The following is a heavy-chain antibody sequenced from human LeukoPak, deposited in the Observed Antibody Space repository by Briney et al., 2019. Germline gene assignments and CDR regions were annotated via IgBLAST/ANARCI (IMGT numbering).Heavy chain of an antibody. Sequence: GASVKVSCKASGYTFISYYMRWVRQAPGQGLEWMGIINPSGGSTSYAQKFQGRVTMTRDTSTSTVYMELSSLRSEDTAVYYCASHVEMATTPFDYWGQGTLVTFSS. CDR3: ASHVEMATTPFDY. CDR1: GYTFISYY. J-gene: IGHJ4*02. V-gene: IGHV1-46*01. D-gene: IGHD5-24*01. CDR2: INPSGGST.